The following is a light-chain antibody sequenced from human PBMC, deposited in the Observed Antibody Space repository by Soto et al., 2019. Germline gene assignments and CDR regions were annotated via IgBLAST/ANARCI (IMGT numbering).Light chain of an antibody. V-gene: IGKV3-15*01. Sequence: EIVMTQSPATLSVSPGERATLSCRASQSVSSNLAWYQQKPGQAPRLLIYGASTRATGIPARFSGSGSGTEFTLTISSRQSEDFAFYYCQQYNGWPRTFGQGTKVEI. CDR3: QQYNGWPRT. J-gene: IGKJ1*01. CDR1: QSVSSN. CDR2: GAS.